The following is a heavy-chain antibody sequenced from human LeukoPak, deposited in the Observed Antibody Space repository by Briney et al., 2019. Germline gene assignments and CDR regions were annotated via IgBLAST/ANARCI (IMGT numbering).Heavy chain of an antibody. Sequence: PSQTLSLTCTVSGGSISSGGYYWSWIRQHPGKGLEWIGYIDYSGSTYYNPSLKSRVTISVDTSKNQFSLKLSSVTAADTAVYYCARSVTFSHYYYYYGMDVWGQGTTVTVSS. D-gene: IGHD5-18*01. CDR3: ARSVTFSHYYYYYGMDV. J-gene: IGHJ6*02. CDR1: GGSISSGGYY. CDR2: IDYSGST. V-gene: IGHV4-31*03.